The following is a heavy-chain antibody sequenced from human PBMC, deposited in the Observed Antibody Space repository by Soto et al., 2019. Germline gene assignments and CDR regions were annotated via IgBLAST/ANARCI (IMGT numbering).Heavy chain of an antibody. J-gene: IGHJ3*02. CDR1: GGSISSGGDS. Sequence: SETLSLTCAVSGGSISSGGDSWSWIRQPPGKGLEWIGYIYYSGSTNYNPSLKSRVTISVDTSKKQFSLKLSSVTAADTAVYFCATERRGSGYVDAFDIWGQGTMVTVSS. V-gene: IGHV4-61*08. CDR2: IYYSGST. D-gene: IGHD3-22*01. CDR3: ATERRGSGYVDAFDI.